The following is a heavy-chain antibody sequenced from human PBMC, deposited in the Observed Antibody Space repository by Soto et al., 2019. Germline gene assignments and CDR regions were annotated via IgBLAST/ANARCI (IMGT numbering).Heavy chain of an antibody. CDR3: ASWAAAQAY. CDR2: ISYDGSNK. Sequence: QVQLVESGGGVVQPGRSLRLSCAASGFTFSSYGMHWVRQAPGKGLEWVAVISYDGSNKYYADSVKGRLTISRDNSKNTLYLQMNSLRAEDTAVYYCASWAAAQAYWGQGTLVTVSS. V-gene: IGHV3-30*03. CDR1: GFTFSSYG. D-gene: IGHD6-13*01. J-gene: IGHJ4*02.